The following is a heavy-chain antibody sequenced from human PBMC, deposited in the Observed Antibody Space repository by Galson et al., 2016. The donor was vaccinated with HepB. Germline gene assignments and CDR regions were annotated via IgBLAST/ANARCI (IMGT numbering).Heavy chain of an antibody. V-gene: IGHV2-70*01. CDR2: IDWDDYT. D-gene: IGHD2-21*01. J-gene: IGHJ4*02. CDR1: GFSLTTRGMS. CDR3: ARPSSPPVVSDTWSFFDY. Sequence: PALVKPTQTLTLTCTFSGFSLTTRGMSVSWIRQPPGKALEWLALIDWDDYTYYSPSLKTRLAISKDTSKNQVVLTMTNMDPVDTATDYCARPSSPPVVSDTWSFFDYWGQGTLVTVSS.